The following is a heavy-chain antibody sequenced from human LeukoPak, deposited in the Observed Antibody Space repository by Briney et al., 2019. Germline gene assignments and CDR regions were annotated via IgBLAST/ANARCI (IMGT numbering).Heavy chain of an antibody. V-gene: IGHV3-23*01. Sequence: GGSLRLSCAASGFTFSSYAMSWVRQAPGKGLEWVSAISGSGGSTYYADSVKGRFTISRGNSKNTLYLQMNSLRAEDTAVYYCAKGPPYYDSSARSYMDVWGKGTTVTVSS. CDR2: ISGSGGST. CDR1: GFTFSSYA. J-gene: IGHJ6*03. CDR3: AKGPPYYDSSARSYMDV. D-gene: IGHD3-22*01.